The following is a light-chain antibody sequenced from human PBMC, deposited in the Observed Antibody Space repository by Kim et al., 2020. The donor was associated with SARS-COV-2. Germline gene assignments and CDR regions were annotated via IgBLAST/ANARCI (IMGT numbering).Light chain of an antibody. CDR1: QSVNSAY. CDR2: DTS. Sequence: EIVLTQSPGTLSLSPGERATLSCRASQSVNSAYLAWYQQKPGQAPRLVMSDTSRRATGTPDRFSGSGSGTDFTLTISRLEPEDFAVYYCQQYHNSRWTFGQGTKVDIK. V-gene: IGKV3-20*01. J-gene: IGKJ1*01. CDR3: QQYHNSRWT.